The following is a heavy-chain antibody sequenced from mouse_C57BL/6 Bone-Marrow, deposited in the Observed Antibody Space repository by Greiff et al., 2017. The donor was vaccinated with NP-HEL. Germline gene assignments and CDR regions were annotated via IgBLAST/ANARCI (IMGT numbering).Heavy chain of an antibody. CDR2: ISYSGST. CDR1: GYSITSDY. Sequence: DVKLVESGPGLAKPSQTLSLTCSVTGYSITSDYWNWIRKFPGNKLEYMGYISYSGSTHYNPSLKSRISITRDTSKNQYYLQLNSVTTEDTATYYCARRVPTYWYFDVWGTGTTVTVSS. CDR3: ARRVPTYWYFDV. V-gene: IGHV3-8*01. J-gene: IGHJ1*03. D-gene: IGHD2-10*01.